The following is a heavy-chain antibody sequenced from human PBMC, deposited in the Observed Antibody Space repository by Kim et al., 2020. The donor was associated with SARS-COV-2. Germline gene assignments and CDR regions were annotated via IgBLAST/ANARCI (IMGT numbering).Heavy chain of an antibody. CDR2: IYYSGST. D-gene: IGHD3-9*01. J-gene: IGHJ6*02. CDR1: GGSISSYY. V-gene: IGHV4-59*01. Sequence: SETLSLTCTVSGGSISSYYWSWIRQPPGKGLEWIGYIYYSGSTNYNPSLKSRVTISVDTSKNQFSLKLSSVTAADTAVYYCARGAGYDILTGYYRGLYYYYGMDVWGQETTVTVSS. CDR3: ARGAGYDILTGYYRGLYYYYGMDV.